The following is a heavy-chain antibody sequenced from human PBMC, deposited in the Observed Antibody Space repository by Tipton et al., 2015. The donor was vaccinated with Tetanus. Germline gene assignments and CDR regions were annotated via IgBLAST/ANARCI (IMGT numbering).Heavy chain of an antibody. CDR1: GGSISSYY. CDR2: IYYSGST. J-gene: IGHJ4*02. CDR3: ARGGLGEVGY. Sequence: TLSLTCTVSGGSISSYYWSWIRQPPRKGLEWIGYIYYSGSTNYNPSLKSRVTISVDTSKNQFSLKLSSVTAADTAVYYCARGGLGEVGYWGQGTLVTVSS. V-gene: IGHV4-59*01. D-gene: IGHD2-15*01.